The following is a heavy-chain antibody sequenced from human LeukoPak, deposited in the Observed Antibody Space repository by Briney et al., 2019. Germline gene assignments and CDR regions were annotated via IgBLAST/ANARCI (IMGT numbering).Heavy chain of an antibody. J-gene: IGHJ6*03. V-gene: IGHV3-49*04. Sequence: GGSLRLSCAASGFTFSSYAMSWVRQAPGKGLEWVGFIRSKAYGGTTEYAASVKGRFTISRDDSKSIAYLQMNSLKTEDTAVYYCTSYDFWSGLYYYYYMDVWGKGTTVTVSS. D-gene: IGHD3-3*01. CDR3: TSYDFWSGLYYYYYMDV. CDR2: IRSKAYGGTT. CDR1: GFTFSSYA.